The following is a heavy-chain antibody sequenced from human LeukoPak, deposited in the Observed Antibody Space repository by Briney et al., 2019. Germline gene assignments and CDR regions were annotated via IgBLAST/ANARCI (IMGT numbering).Heavy chain of an antibody. CDR1: GGSISSYY. J-gene: IGHJ5*02. V-gene: IGHV4-4*07. D-gene: IGHD6-13*01. CDR3: ARVTSIAAAGYNWFDP. Sequence: SETLSLTCTVSGGSISSYYWSWIRQPAGKGLEWIGRIYTSGSTEYNPSLKSRVTMSVDTSKNQFSLKLSSVTAADTAVYYCARVTSIAAAGYNWFDPWGQGTLVTVSS. CDR2: IYTSGST.